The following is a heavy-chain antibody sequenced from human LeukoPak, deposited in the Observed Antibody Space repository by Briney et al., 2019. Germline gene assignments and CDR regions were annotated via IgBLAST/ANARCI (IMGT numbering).Heavy chain of an antibody. CDR2: ISYDGSNK. CDR3: AINRLFDP. J-gene: IGHJ5*02. V-gene: IGHV3-30*03. CDR1: GFTFSSYG. Sequence: PGGSLRLSCAASGFTFSSYGMHWVRQAPGKGLEWVAVISYDGSNKYYADSVKGRFTISRDNSKNTLYLQMNSLRAEDTAVYCCAINRLFDPWGQGTLVTVSS.